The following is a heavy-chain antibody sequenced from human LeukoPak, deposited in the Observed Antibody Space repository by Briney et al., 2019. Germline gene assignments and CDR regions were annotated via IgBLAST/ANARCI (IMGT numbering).Heavy chain of an antibody. Sequence: GASVTVSCKASGYTFTSYDINWVRQATGQGLEWMGWMNPNSGNTGYAQKFQGRVTITRNTSISTAYMELSSLRSEDTAVYYCARGFDSSGYYYDYWGQGTLVTVSS. V-gene: IGHV1-8*03. CDR2: MNPNSGNT. D-gene: IGHD3-22*01. CDR1: GYTFTSYD. CDR3: ARGFDSSGYYYDY. J-gene: IGHJ4*02.